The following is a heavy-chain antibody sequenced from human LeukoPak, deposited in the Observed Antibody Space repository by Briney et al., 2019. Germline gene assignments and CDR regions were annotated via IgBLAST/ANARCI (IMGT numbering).Heavy chain of an antibody. CDR3: GRLEFDP. CDR1: GFIFSDYS. Sequence: PGGSLRLFCAASGFIFSDYSMNWARQAPGKGLEWVSYISGGGSAIYYADSVKGRFTIPRDNAKNSLYLQMNSLRAEDTVVYYCGRLEFDPWGQGTLVTVSS. CDR2: ISGGGSAI. J-gene: IGHJ5*02. V-gene: IGHV3-48*01.